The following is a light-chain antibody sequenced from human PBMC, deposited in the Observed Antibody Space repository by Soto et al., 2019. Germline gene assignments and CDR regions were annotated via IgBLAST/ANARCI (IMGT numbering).Light chain of an antibody. CDR3: SSYTTDTIWV. Sequence: HSVLTQPASVSGSPGQSITLSCIGTGSDVGSYNYVSWYQQRPGKAPKLMIYEVNNRPSGVSDRFSGSKSANTASLTISGLQSEDEATYYCSSYTTDTIWVFGGGTKVTVL. CDR1: GSDVGSYNY. CDR2: EVN. V-gene: IGLV2-14*01. J-gene: IGLJ3*02.